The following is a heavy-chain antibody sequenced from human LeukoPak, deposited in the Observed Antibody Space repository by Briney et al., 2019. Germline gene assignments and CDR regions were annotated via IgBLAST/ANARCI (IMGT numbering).Heavy chain of an antibody. J-gene: IGHJ4*02. V-gene: IGHV4-4*07. D-gene: IGHD1-26*01. Sequence: SETLSLTCTVSGGSISSYYWTWIRQPARQGLEWIGRFYSTGSTNYNPSLKSRVTMSVDTSKNQFSLKLSSVTAADTAVYYCARDQYSGSLDYWGQGTLVTVSS. CDR3: ARDQYSGSLDY. CDR2: FYSTGST. CDR1: GGSISSYY.